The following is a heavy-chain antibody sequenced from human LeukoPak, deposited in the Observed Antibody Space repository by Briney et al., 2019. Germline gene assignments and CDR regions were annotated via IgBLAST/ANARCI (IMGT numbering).Heavy chain of an antibody. Sequence: SQTLSLTCTVSGSSISSGDYYWSWIRQPPGKGLEWIGEINHSGSTNYNPSLKSRVTISVDTSKNQFSLKLSSVTAADTAVYYCARGYYYDSSGHALHWYFDLWGRGTLVTVSS. D-gene: IGHD3-22*01. CDR3: ARGYYYDSSGHALHWYFDL. J-gene: IGHJ2*01. V-gene: IGHV4-30-4*08. CDR2: INHSGST. CDR1: GSSISSGDYY.